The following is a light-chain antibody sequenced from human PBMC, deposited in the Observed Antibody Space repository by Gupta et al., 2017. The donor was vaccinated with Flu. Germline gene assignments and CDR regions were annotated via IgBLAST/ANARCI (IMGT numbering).Light chain of an antibody. CDR1: SSNIGAGYD. V-gene: IGLV1-40*01. Sequence: QSVLTQPAPVSGAPGQRVTISCTGSSSNIGAGYDVHCYQQLPGTGPKLLIYSNINRPSGVPDRFSGSTSGTSASLAITGLQAADEADYYCQSYYRSLNTFYVFGTGTKVTVL. J-gene: IGLJ1*01. CDR2: SNI. CDR3: QSYYRSLNTFYV.